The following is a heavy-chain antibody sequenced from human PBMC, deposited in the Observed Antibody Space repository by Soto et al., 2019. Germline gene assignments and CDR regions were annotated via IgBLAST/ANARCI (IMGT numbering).Heavy chain of an antibody. V-gene: IGHV1-69*13. CDR2: IIPISDTT. CDR1: GGTFSSYA. J-gene: IGHJ6*02. Sequence: SVKVSCKASGGTFSSYAISWVRQAPGQGLEWMGGIIPISDTTNYAQKFQGRVTITADESTSTAYMELSSLRSEDTAVYYCARSQGSSTSLEIYYYYYYGMDVWGQATTVPVSS. CDR3: ARSQGSSTSLEIYYYYYYGMDV. D-gene: IGHD2-2*01.